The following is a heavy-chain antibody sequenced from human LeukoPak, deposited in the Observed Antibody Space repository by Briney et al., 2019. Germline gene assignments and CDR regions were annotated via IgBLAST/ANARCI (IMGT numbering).Heavy chain of an antibody. V-gene: IGHV1-18*04. D-gene: IGHD4-17*01. CDR1: GYTFTSYG. J-gene: IGHJ4*02. CDR3: ARAHGDYDGNYFDY. Sequence: ASVKVSCKASGYTFTSYGISWVRQAPGQGLEWMGWISAYNGNTNYAQILQGRVTMTTDTSTSTAYMELRSLRSDDTAVYYCARAHGDYDGNYFDYWGQGTLVTVSS. CDR2: ISAYNGNT.